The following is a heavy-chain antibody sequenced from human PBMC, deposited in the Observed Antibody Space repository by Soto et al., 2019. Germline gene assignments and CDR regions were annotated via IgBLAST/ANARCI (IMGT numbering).Heavy chain of an antibody. D-gene: IGHD5-18*01. J-gene: IGHJ4*02. CDR1: GFSLPTSGVG. Sequence: SGPTLVNPTQTLTLTCTFSGFSLPTSGVGVGWILQPPGKALECLALIFWNDDERYSPSLKSRPTITKDNSKNQVVLTMTNMEPVETDKYYFFPTGYRYDPFGYWGRGSLVNVCS. CDR3: FPTGYRYDPFGY. V-gene: IGHV2-5*01. CDR2: IFWNDDE.